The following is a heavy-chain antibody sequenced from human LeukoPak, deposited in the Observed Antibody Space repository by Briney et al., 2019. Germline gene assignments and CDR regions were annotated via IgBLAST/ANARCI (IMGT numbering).Heavy chain of an antibody. Sequence: ASVEVSCKASGYTFTGYYMHWVRQAPGQGLEWMGWINPNSGGTNYAQKFQGRVTMTRDTSISTAYTELSRLRSDDTAVYYCARFEDYGGNRDVFDIWGQGTMVTVSS. CDR3: ARFEDYGGNRDVFDI. D-gene: IGHD4-23*01. J-gene: IGHJ3*02. CDR2: INPNSGGT. CDR1: GYTFTGYY. V-gene: IGHV1-2*02.